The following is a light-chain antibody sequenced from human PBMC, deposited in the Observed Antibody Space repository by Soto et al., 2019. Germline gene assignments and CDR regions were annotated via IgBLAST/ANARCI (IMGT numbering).Light chain of an antibody. CDR1: QSVSSN. V-gene: IGKV3-15*01. J-gene: IGKJ5*01. CDR2: GAS. Sequence: VVMSQSPATLSVSPGERATLSCRASQSVSSNLAWYQQKPGQAPRLLIFGASTRATGIPARFSGSGSGTEFTLTISSLQSEDFAVYYCQQYNYSPPYTFGQGTRLEI. CDR3: QQYNYSPPYT.